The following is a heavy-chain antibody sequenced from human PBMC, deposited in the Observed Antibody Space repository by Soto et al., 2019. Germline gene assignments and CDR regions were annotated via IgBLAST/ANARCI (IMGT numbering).Heavy chain of an antibody. CDR3: AREYYTSSADAFDI. V-gene: IGHV1-69*01. Sequence: QVQLVQSGAEVKKPGSSVKVSCKASGGTFSSYAISWVRQAPGQGLEWMGGIIPIFGTANDAQKFEGRVTITADESTSTAYIELSRLRSEDTAVYYCAREYYTSSADAFDIWGQGTMVTVSS. CDR1: GGTFSSYA. CDR2: IIPIFGTA. J-gene: IGHJ3*02. D-gene: IGHD6-6*01.